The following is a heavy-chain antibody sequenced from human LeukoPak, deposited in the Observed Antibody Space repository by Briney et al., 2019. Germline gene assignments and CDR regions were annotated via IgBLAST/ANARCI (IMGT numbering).Heavy chain of an antibody. CDR2: INPNSGGT. D-gene: IGHD3-16*01. J-gene: IGHJ5*02. V-gene: IGHV1-2*02. CDR1: GYTFTGYY. CDR3: ARAAIYTTNWFDP. Sequence: GASVTVSCKASGYTFTGYYMHWVRQAPGQGLEWMGWINPNSGGTNYAQKFQGRVTMTRDTSISTAYMELSRLRSDDTAVYYCARAAIYTTNWFDPWGQGTLVTVSS.